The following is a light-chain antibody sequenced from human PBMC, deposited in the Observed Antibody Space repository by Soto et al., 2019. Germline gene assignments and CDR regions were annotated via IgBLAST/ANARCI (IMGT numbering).Light chain of an antibody. J-gene: IGLJ2*01. Sequence: QSALTQPASVSGAPGQTVTISCTGTSSNIGGGYDVHWYQQLPGTAPKLLIYGDSNRPSGVPDRFSGSKSGTSASLAITGLQAEDEADYYCQSYDSSLSVVFGGGTKLTVL. V-gene: IGLV1-40*01. CDR1: SSNIGGGYD. CDR2: GDS. CDR3: QSYDSSLSVV.